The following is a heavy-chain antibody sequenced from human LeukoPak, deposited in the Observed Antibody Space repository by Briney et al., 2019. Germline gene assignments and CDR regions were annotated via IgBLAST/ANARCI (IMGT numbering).Heavy chain of an antibody. Sequence: GGSLRLSCAASGFTFSDYYMSWIRQAPGKGLEWVSYISSSSSYTNYADSVKGRFTISRDNAKNSLYLQMNSLRAEDTAVYYCARGNSSGWYGTPIPFDYWGQGTLVTVSS. CDR3: ARGNSSGWYGTPIPFDY. V-gene: IGHV3-11*06. CDR1: GFTFSDYY. J-gene: IGHJ4*02. D-gene: IGHD6-19*01. CDR2: ISSSSSYT.